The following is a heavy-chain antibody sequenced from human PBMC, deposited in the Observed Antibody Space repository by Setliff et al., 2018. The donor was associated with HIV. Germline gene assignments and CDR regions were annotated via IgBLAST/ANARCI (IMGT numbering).Heavy chain of an antibody. D-gene: IGHD3-22*01. CDR1: GHTFISYH. V-gene: IGHV1-46*01. CDR2: INTSGDNK. J-gene: IGHJ4*02. Sequence: ASVKVSCKAPGHTFISYHIHWVRQAPGQGLEWMGIINTSGDNKDYAQKFQGRLTMTKDTSTSTVYMQLSSLRSEDTAVYYCARDREYYYDNSGSPSFDYWGQGTLVTVSS. CDR3: ARDREYYYDNSGSPSFDY.